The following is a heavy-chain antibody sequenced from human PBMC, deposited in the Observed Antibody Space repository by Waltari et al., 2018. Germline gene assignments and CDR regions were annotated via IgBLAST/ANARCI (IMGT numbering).Heavy chain of an antibody. CDR2: SQNSGST. V-gene: IGHV4-34*01. CDR3: ARVINRSGYSYGSPRYYYYMDV. J-gene: IGHJ6*03. CDR1: GGSFSGSY. D-gene: IGHD5-18*01. Sequence: QVQLQQWGAGLLKPSETLSLTCAVYGGSFSGSYWSWIRQPPGKGLEWIGESQNSGSTNYNPSLKSRVTRSVDTSKNQFSRKLSSVTAADTAVYYCARVINRSGYSYGSPRYYYYMDVWGKGTTVTVSS.